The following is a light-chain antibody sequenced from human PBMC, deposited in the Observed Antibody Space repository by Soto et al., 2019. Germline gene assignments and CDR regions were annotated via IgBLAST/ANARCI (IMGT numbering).Light chain of an antibody. V-gene: IGKV1-33*01. CDR2: GAS. CDR1: QAIMVY. Sequence: DITMTQSPSSLSASVGDRVSLTCQASQAIMVYLNWYQQKPGKAPKLLISGASNLDPGVPSRFTGSGSETVFTLTISSLQPEDFAPYYCQQYDSLPLTFGGGTHVE. CDR3: QQYDSLPLT. J-gene: IGKJ4*02.